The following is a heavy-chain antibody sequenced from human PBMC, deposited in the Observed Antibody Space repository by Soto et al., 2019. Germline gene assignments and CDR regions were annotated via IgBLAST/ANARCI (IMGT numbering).Heavy chain of an antibody. J-gene: IGHJ4*02. CDR3: ARSHVEYSSSSARGGFDY. V-gene: IGHV5-10-1*01. CDR1: GYSFTSYW. Sequence: PGESLKISCKGSGYSFTSYWISWVRQMPGKGLEWMGRIDPSDSYTNYSPSFQGHVTISADKSIGTAYLQWSSLKASDTAMYYCARSHVEYSSSSARGGFDYWGQGTLVTVSS. D-gene: IGHD6-6*01. CDR2: IDPSDSYT.